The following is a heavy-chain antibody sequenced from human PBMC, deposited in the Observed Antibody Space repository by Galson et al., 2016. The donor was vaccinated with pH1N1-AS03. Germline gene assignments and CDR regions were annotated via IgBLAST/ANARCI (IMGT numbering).Heavy chain of an antibody. V-gene: IGHV5-51*03. Sequence: QSGAEVKKPGESLKISCMGSGTSFSNYWIGWVRQMPGKGLEWLGIMYPEDSDIRYSPSLRGQVTISADKSISPAYLQWTSLEASDRAIYFCARPSPLGIPGRKGLYAFDFWGQGTKVTVSS. CDR3: ARPSPLGIPGRKGLYAFDF. J-gene: IGHJ3*01. CDR2: MYPEDSDI. CDR1: GTSFSNYW. D-gene: IGHD7-27*01.